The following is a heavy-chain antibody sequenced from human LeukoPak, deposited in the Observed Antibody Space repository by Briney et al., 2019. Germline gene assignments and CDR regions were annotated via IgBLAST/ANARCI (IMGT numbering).Heavy chain of an antibody. V-gene: IGHV4-30-2*01. J-gene: IGHJ4*02. CDR1: GASVISGPHY. CDR2: IYHSGST. D-gene: IGHD3-22*01. Sequence: SETLSLTCSVSGASVISGPHYWSWIRQPPGKGLKWIGYIYHSGSTYYNPSLKSRVTISVDRSKNQFSLKLSSVTAADTAVYYCARGTYYYDSSGYYFDYWGQGTLVTVSS. CDR3: ARGTYYYDSSGYYFDY.